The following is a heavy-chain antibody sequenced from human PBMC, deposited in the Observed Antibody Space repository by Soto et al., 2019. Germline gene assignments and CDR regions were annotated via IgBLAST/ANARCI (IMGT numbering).Heavy chain of an antibody. V-gene: IGHV3-21*01. CDR2: ISSRSDI. J-gene: IGHJ6*02. CDR1: GFTFSTYS. CDR3: AREYTAWPLAYGLDV. Sequence: PGGSLRLSCVGSGFTFSTYSINWVRQAPGKGLEWVSSISSRSDIYYAHSVKGRFTISRDNAKNSVSLQMNSLRAEDTAVYYCAREYTAWPLAYGLDVWGQGTTVTVSS. D-gene: IGHD2-2*02.